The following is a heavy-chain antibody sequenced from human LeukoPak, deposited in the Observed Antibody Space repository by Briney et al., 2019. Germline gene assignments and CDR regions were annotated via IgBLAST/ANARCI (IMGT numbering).Heavy chain of an antibody. V-gene: IGHV4-30-2*01. Sequence: SQTLSLTCAVSGGSISSGGYSWSWLRQPPGKGLEWIGYIYHSGSTYFNPSLKSRVTTSVDRSKNQFSLKLSSATAADTAVYYCARVLTPEETGPYPANWFDPWGQGTLVTVSS. CDR3: ARVLTPEETGPYPANWFDP. D-gene: IGHD1-14*01. CDR1: GGSISSGGYS. J-gene: IGHJ5*02. CDR2: IYHSGST.